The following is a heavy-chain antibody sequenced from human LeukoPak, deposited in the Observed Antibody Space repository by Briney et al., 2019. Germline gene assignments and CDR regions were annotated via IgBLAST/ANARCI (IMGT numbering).Heavy chain of an antibody. J-gene: IGHJ3*02. D-gene: IGHD2-15*01. V-gene: IGHV4-38-2*01. CDR1: GYPISSGYY. Sequence: PSETLSLTCAVSGYPISSGYYWGWIRQPPGQGLTWIGSIYHSGSTYYNPSLKSRVTISVDTSKNQFSLKLSSVTAADTAVYYCARHDCGGSCYFAFDIWGQGTMVTVSS. CDR3: ARHDCGGSCYFAFDI. CDR2: IYHSGST.